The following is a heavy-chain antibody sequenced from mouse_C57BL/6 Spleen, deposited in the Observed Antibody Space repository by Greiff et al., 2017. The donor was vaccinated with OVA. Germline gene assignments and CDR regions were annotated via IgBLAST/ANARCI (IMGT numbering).Heavy chain of an antibody. V-gene: IGHV2-6*01. CDR1: GFSLTSYG. CDR2: IWGVGST. CDR3: ASEDREGAMDY. D-gene: IGHD2-14*01. Sequence: VQLVESGPGLVAPSQSLSITCTVSGFSLTSYGVDWVRQSPGKGLEWLGVIWGVGSTNYNSALKSRLSISKDNSKSQVFLKMNSLQTDDTAMYYCASEDREGAMDYWGQGTSVTVSS. J-gene: IGHJ4*01.